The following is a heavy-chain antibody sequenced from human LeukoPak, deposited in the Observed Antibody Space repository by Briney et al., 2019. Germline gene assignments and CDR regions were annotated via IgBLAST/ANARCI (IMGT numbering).Heavy chain of an antibody. Sequence: QAGGSLRLSCAASGFTFSTYWMTWVRQAPGKGLEWVANIKQDGSEKNYVDSVKGRFTISRDNAKNSLDLQMNSLRAEDTAVYYCAKAGVADAYYYYSMDVWGQGTTVTVSS. V-gene: IGHV3-7*03. CDR1: GFTFSTYW. CDR3: AKAGVADAYYYYSMDV. D-gene: IGHD5-12*01. J-gene: IGHJ6*02. CDR2: IKQDGSEK.